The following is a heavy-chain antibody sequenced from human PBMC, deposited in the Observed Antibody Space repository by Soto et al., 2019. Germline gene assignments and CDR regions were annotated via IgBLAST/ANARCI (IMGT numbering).Heavy chain of an antibody. Sequence: QMQLVQSGPEVKKPGTSVKVSCKASGFTLSSSIVHWVRQARGRGLEWIGWIVVGSGDTIYAQKFQQRVTFSRDMSTSTAYMELSSLRSEDTAVYYCATDPWTGYASGMDVSGQGTTVTVSS. CDR3: ATDPWTGYASGMDV. CDR1: GFTLSSSI. V-gene: IGHV1-58*01. D-gene: IGHD2-8*01. J-gene: IGHJ6*02. CDR2: IVVGSGDT.